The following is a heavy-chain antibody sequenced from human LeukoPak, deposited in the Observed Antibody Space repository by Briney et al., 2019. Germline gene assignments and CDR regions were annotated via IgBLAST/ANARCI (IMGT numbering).Heavy chain of an antibody. Sequence: GGSLRLSCVASGFTFSTYGMNWVRQAPGKGLEWVSYISSSSSYICYADSVKGRFTISRDNAKNSLYLQMNSLRAEDTAVYYCARVGRLHAFDIWGQGTMVTVSS. D-gene: IGHD3-10*01. CDR2: ISSSSSYI. J-gene: IGHJ3*02. CDR1: GFTFSTYG. CDR3: ARVGRLHAFDI. V-gene: IGHV3-21*01.